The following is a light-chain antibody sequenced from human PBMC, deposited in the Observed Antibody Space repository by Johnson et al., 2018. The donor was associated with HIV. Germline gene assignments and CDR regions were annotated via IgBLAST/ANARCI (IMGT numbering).Light chain of an antibody. J-gene: IGLJ1*01. V-gene: IGLV1-51*01. CDR1: SSNIGNNY. Sequence: QSVLTQPPSVSAAPGQKVTISCSGSSSNIGNNYVSWYQQLPGTAPKLLIHDNNKRPSGIPDRFSGSKSGTSATLGITGLQTGDEADYYGGTWDSSLGDFVVGTGTKVTLL. CDR2: DNN. CDR3: GTWDSSLGDFV.